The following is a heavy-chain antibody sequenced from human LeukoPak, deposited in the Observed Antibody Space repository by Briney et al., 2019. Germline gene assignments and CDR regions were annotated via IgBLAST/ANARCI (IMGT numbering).Heavy chain of an antibody. J-gene: IGHJ6*03. Sequence: GESLKISCQASGYSFSNYWIGWVRQMPGKGLEWMGVIYPGDSDTRYGPSFQGQVTISADKSISVAYLEWSSLKTSDTARYYCMRPALGYYDYYYMDVWGKGTTVIVSS. V-gene: IGHV5-51*01. CDR2: IYPGDSDT. CDR1: GYSFSNYW. CDR3: MRPALGYYDYYYMDV.